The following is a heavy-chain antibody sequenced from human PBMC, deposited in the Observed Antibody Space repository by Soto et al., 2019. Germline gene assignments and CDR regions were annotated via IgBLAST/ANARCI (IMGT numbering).Heavy chain of an antibody. CDR3: ARGESDYYYYYIGV. J-gene: IGHJ6*03. CDR1: GFTFSSYA. CDR2: ISGSGGST. Sequence: GGSLRLSCAASGFTFSSYAMSWVRQAPGKGLEWVSAISGSGGSTYYADSVKGRFTISTDNSKTTLYLNMNSVRADDTAIYYCARGESDYYYYYIGVWGKGTPVTRLL. D-gene: IGHD3-16*01. V-gene: IGHV3-23*01.